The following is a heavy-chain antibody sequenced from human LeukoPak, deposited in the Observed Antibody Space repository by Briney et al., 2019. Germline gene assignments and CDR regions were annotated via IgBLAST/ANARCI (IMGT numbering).Heavy chain of an antibody. CDR1: GFTFSSYA. V-gene: IGHV3-23*01. CDR2: ISGSGGST. D-gene: IGHD6-13*01. Sequence: PGGSLRLSCAASGFTFSSYAMSWVRQAPGKGLEWVSAISGSGGSTYYADSVKGRVTISRDNSKNTRYLQMHSLRAEDTAVYYCAKDAVVSIAYFDYWGQGTLVTVSS. J-gene: IGHJ4*02. CDR3: AKDAVVSIAYFDY.